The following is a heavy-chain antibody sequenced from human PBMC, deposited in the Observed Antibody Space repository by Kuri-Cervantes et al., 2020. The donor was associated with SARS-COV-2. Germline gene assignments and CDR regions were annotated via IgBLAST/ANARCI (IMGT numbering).Heavy chain of an antibody. CDR1: GYTFTGYD. Sequence: ASVKVSCKASGYTFTGYDMHWVRQATGQGLEWMGWINPNSGGTNYAQKFQGRVTMTRDTSISTAYMELSRLRSGDTAVYYCARAYLPQWPVQGYYYYLDVWGKGTTVTVSS. CDR3: ARAYLPQWPVQGYYYYLDV. D-gene: IGHD6-19*01. CDR2: INPNSGGT. J-gene: IGHJ6*03. V-gene: IGHV1-2*02.